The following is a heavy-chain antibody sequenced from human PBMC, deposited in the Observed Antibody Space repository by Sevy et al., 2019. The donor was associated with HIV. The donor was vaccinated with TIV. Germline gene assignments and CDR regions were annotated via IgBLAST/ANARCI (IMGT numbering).Heavy chain of an antibody. D-gene: IGHD2-2*01. V-gene: IGHV3-7*01. J-gene: IGHJ1*01. CDR1: GLTFSSYW. CDR3: ATILPAGVPAEYFQH. Sequence: GGSLRLSCAASGLTFSSYWMTWVRQAPGKGLQWVANINQGGSQAYYVDSVKGRFTISRDNAKNSLYLQINSLRAEDTAVYYCATILPAGVPAEYFQHWGQGTLVTVSS. CDR2: INQGGSQA.